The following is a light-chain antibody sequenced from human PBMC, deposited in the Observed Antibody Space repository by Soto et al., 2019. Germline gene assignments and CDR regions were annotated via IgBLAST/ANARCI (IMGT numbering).Light chain of an antibody. CDR3: QQYGSSPPSVT. V-gene: IGKV3-20*01. CDR1: QSVSSGY. CDR2: GAS. J-gene: IGKJ5*01. Sequence: EIVLTQSPGTLSLSPWERATLSCRASQSVSSGYLAWYRQKPGQAPRLLIYGASSRATGIPDRFSGSGSGTDFSLTISRLEPEDFAVYYCQQYGSSPPSVTFGQGTRLENK.